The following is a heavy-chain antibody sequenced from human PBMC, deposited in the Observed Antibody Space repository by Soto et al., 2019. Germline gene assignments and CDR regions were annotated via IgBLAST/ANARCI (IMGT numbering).Heavy chain of an antibody. V-gene: IGHV5-51*01. CDR1: GYSFTSYW. CDR3: MRHRXGATMLRVVTPDYYFDAMDI. D-gene: IGHD3-10*01. CDR2: IYPFYSDT. Sequence: GESLKISCKGSGYSFTSYWIFWVRQMPVKGLEFMGIIYPFYSDTRYSPSFQGDVTISAYNSISASYLQLSSLKAAYAAMYYCMRHRXGATMLRVVTPDYYFDAMDIWGQRTTVTVS. J-gene: IGHJ6*02.